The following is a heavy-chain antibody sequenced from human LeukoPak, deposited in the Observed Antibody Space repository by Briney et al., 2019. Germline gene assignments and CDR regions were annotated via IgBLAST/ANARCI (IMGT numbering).Heavy chain of an antibody. CDR2: MNPNSGNT. V-gene: IGHV1-8*01. J-gene: IGHJ6*02. Sequence: ASVKVSCTASGYTFTSYDINWVRQATGQGLKWMGWMNPNSGNTGYAQKFQGRVTMTRNTSISTAYMELSSLRSEDTAVYYCARGRGYSYGIYYYYGMDVWGQGTTVTVSS. CDR3: ARGRGYSYGIYYYYGMDV. CDR1: GYTFTSYD. D-gene: IGHD5-18*01.